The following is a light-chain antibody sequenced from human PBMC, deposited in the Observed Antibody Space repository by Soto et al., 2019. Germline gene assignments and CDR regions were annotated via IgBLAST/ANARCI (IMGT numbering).Light chain of an antibody. CDR1: SGHSFYV. J-gene: IGLJ3*02. V-gene: IGLV4-60*03. CDR3: ESWDSNTRV. Sequence: QSVLTQPSSASASLGSSVSLTCTLSSGHSFYVIAWHQQQPGTAPRYLMKLEGSGNYNKGSGVPERFSGSSSGADRYLTISNRQSEDEGDYYCESWDSNTRVFGGGTKLTVL. CDR2: LEGSGNY.